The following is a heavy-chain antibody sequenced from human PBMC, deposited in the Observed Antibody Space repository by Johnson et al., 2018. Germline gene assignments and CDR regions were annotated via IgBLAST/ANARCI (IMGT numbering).Heavy chain of an antibody. CDR1: GFTFSSYS. D-gene: IGHD4-17*01. CDR3: ARNLYGDYAMDV. J-gene: IGHJ6*02. Sequence: VQLVQSGGGLVQPGGSLRLSCAASGFTFSSYSMNWVRQAPGKGLEWLSYISSSGPTTYYADSVKGRFTISKDNAKNSLYLQMNSVRDEDTAVYYCARNLYGDYAMDVWGQGTTVTVSS. V-gene: IGHV3-48*02. CDR2: ISSSGPTT.